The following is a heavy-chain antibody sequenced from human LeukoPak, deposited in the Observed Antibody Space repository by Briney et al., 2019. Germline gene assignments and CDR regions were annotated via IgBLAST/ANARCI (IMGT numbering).Heavy chain of an antibody. CDR1: GFTFSHYN. J-gene: IGHJ4*02. CDR3: ARSGSYCDY. D-gene: IGHD1-26*01. Sequence: GGSLRLSCAASGFTFSHYNMNWVRQAPGKGLEWVAYISMSSDTIYYADSVKGRFTISRDNAENSLFLQMNSLRDEDTAVYYCARSGSYCDYWGQGTLVTVSS. CDR2: ISMSSDTI. V-gene: IGHV3-48*02.